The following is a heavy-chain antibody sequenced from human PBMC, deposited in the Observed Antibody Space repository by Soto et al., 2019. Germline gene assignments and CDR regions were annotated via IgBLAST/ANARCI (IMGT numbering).Heavy chain of an antibody. CDR3: ARDAGGVSSSEGWFDP. Sequence: VQLVESGGGLVKPGGSLRLSCAASGFTFSRFTMNWVRQAPGKGLEWVSAISSNSAYIYYANSVRGRFTISRDNAKISVYLQMNTLRAEATAVYYCARDAGGVSSSEGWFDPWGQGTLVTVSS. V-gene: IGHV3-21*06. CDR1: GFTFSRFT. CDR2: ISSNSAYI. J-gene: IGHJ5*02. D-gene: IGHD6-6*01.